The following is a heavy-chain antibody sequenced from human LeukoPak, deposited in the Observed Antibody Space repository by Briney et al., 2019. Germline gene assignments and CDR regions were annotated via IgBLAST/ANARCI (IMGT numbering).Heavy chain of an antibody. CDR3: ARGSTYYDSSGQVPFDY. Sequence: GSLRLSCAASGFTFSSYSMNWVRQAPGKGLEWGSYISGSSSTIYYADSVKGRFTISRDNGKNTLYLQMNSLRAEDTAVYYCARGSTYYDSSGQVPFDYWGQGTLVTVSS. CDR1: GFTFSSYS. D-gene: IGHD3-22*01. CDR2: ISGSSSTI. J-gene: IGHJ4*02. V-gene: IGHV3-48*01.